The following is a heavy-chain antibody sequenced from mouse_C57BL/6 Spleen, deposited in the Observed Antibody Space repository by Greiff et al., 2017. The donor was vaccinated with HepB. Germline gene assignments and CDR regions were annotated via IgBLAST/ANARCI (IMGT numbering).Heavy chain of an antibody. D-gene: IGHD2-4*01. CDR1: GYSFTGYY. J-gene: IGHJ2*01. V-gene: IGHV1-42*01. CDR2: INPSNGGT. Sequence: EVQLQQSGPELVKPGASVKISCKASGYSFTGYYMNWVKQSPEKSLEWIGEINPSNGGTTYNEKFKAKATVTVDKSSSTAYKQLKSLTSEDAAVYYGARWRYDYDPYYFDYWGQGTTLTVSS. CDR3: ARWRYDYDPYYFDY.